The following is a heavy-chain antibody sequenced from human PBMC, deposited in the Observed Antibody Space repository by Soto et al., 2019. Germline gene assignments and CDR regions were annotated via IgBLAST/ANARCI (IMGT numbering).Heavy chain of an antibody. D-gene: IGHD2-2*01. Sequence: GGSLRLSCAASGFTFSSYGMHWVRQAPGKGLEWVAVIWYDGSNKYYADSVKGRFTISRDNSKNTLYLQMNSLRAEDTAVYYCARNDLYCSSTSCYFDYWGQGTLVTVSS. J-gene: IGHJ4*02. CDR1: GFTFSSYG. V-gene: IGHV3-33*01. CDR3: ARNDLYCSSTSCYFDY. CDR2: IWYDGSNK.